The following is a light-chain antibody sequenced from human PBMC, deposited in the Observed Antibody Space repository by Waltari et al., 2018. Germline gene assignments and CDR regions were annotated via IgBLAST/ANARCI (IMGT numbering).Light chain of an antibody. CDR1: SSDVGGYNY. CDR3: SSYTSSSTLV. Sequence: QSALTQPASVSGSPGKSITISCTGTSSDVGGYNYFSWYQQHPGKAPKLMIYDVSNRPSGVSNRFSGSKSGNTASLTISGLQAEDEADYYCSSYTSSSTLVFGGGTKLTVL. V-gene: IGLV2-14*03. CDR2: DVS. J-gene: IGLJ2*01.